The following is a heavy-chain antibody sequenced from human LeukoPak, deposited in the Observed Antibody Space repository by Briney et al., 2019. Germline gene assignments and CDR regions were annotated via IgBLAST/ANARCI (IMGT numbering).Heavy chain of an antibody. Sequence: GRSLRLSCAASGFTFDDYGMSWVRQAPGKGLEWVSGINWNGGSTGYADSVKGRFTISRDNAKNSLYLQMNSLRAEDTALYHCARGQGMVRGVIMGYGFDPWGQGTLVTVSS. CDR2: INWNGGST. CDR3: ARGQGMVRGVIMGYGFDP. V-gene: IGHV3-20*01. D-gene: IGHD3-10*01. CDR1: GFTFDDYG. J-gene: IGHJ5*02.